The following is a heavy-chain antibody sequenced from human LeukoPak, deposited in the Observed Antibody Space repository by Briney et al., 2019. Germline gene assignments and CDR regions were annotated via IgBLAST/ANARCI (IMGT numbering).Heavy chain of an antibody. D-gene: IGHD2-2*01. V-gene: IGHV3-21*01. Sequence: GGSLRLSCAASGFTFSSYSMNWVRQAPGKGLEWVSSISSSSSYIYYADSVKGRSTISRDNAKNSLYLQMNSLRAEDTAVYYCAGAHCSSTSCQPYFYYYMDVWGKGTTVTVSS. CDR2: ISSSSSYI. CDR3: AGAHCSSTSCQPYFYYYMDV. CDR1: GFTFSSYS. J-gene: IGHJ6*03.